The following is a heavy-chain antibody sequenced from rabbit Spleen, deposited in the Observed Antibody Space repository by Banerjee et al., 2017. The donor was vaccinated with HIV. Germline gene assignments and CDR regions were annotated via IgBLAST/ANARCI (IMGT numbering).Heavy chain of an antibody. CDR2: IYGGSSGTT. J-gene: IGHJ3*01. Sequence: QSLEESGGDLVKPGASLTLTCTASGFSFSTSYYMCWVRQAPGKGLEWIACIYGGSSGTTYYASWAKGRFTISKTSSTTVTLQMTSLTAADTATYFCARDSGSSLSSYGMDLWGQGTLVTVS. D-gene: IGHD8-1*01. CDR1: GFSFSTSYY. CDR3: ARDSGSSLSSYGMDL. V-gene: IGHV1S40*01.